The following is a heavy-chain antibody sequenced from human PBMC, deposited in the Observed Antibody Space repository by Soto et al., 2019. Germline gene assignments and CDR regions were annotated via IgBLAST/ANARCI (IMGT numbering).Heavy chain of an antibody. J-gene: IGHJ4*02. CDR2: ISASGRSL. CDR3: TTGRRYSTGWYPPIDY. V-gene: IGHV3-23*01. CDR1: GFTFSSND. D-gene: IGHD6-19*01. Sequence: HPGGSLRLSCAASGFTFSSNDMSWVRQAPGKGLEWASSISASGRSLFYADAVKGRFTISRDNSKNTLYLQMSSLTAEDTAVYYCTTGRRYSTGWYPPIDYWGQGTQVTVSS.